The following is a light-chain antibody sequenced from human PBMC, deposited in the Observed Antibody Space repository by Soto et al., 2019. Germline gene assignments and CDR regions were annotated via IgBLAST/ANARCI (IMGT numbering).Light chain of an antibody. CDR2: EVS. CDR3: SSYTSSSTLYV. V-gene: IGLV2-14*01. CDR1: SSDVGGYNY. Sequence: QSALTQPASVSGSPGQSITISCTVTSSDVGGYNYVSWYQQHPGKAPKLMIYEVSNRPSGVSNRFSGSKSGDTASLTISGLQAEGEADYYCSSYTSSSTLYVFGTGTKV. J-gene: IGLJ1*01.